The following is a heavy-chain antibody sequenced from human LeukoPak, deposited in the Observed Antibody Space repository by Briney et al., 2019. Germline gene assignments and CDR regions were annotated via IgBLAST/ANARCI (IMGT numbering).Heavy chain of an antibody. D-gene: IGHD2-8*01. CDR3: ERHERLGSRSKGVCSDAFDI. J-gene: IGHJ3*02. Sequence: GESLKISCKVAGYRFTTNWISGLRQLPGKGLEWMGRIDPSDAYTNYSPSFQGHLTISADKSTSTAYLQWSSLKASDTAIYYGERHERLGSRSKGVCSDAFDIWGQGTMVTVSS. CDR1: GYRFTTNW. CDR2: IDPSDAYT. V-gene: IGHV5-10-1*01.